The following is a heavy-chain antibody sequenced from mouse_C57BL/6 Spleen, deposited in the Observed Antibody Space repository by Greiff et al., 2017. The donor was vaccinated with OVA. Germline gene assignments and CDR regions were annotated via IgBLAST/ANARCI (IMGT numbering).Heavy chain of an antibody. V-gene: IGHV2-6*03. CDR3: AREFPSYYSNPYAMDY. CDR1: GFSLTSYG. J-gene: IGHJ4*01. CDR2: IWSDGST. Sequence: VKLVESGPGLVAPSQSLSITCTVSGFSLTSYGVHWVRQPPGKGLEWLVVIWSDGSTTYNSALKSRLSISKDNSKSQVFLKMNSLQTDDTAMYYCAREFPSYYSNPYAMDYWGQGTSVTVSS. D-gene: IGHD2-5*01.